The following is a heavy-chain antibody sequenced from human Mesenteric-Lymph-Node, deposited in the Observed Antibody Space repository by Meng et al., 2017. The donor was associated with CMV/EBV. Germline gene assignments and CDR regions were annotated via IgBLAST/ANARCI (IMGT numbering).Heavy chain of an antibody. CDR2: MNPNSGNT. Sequence: ASVKVSCKASGGTFSSYAISWVRQAPGQGLEWMGWMNPNSGNTGYAQKFQGRLIITRSTSISTAYMELSSLRSEDTAVYYCARANDFWSGQMDVWGQGTTVTVSS. CDR3: ARANDFWSGQMDV. V-gene: IGHV1-8*03. J-gene: IGHJ6*02. CDR1: GGTFSSYA. D-gene: IGHD3-3*01.